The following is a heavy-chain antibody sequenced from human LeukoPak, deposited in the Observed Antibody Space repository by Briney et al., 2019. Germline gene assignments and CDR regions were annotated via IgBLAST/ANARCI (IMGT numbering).Heavy chain of an antibody. CDR1: GLTLSIHW. J-gene: IGHJ4*02. CDR2: INQDGSDK. Sequence: GGSLRFSCAASGLTLSIHWMNWVRQAPGKGLECVANINQDGSDKYYVDSVKGRFTISRDNTKNSLYLQMNSLRAEDTAVYYCVGGDYWGQGTLVTVSS. V-gene: IGHV3-7*01. CDR3: VGGDY.